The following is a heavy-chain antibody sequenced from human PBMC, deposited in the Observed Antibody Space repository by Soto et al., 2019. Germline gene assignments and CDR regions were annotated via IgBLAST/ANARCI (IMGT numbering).Heavy chain of an antibody. CDR3: ARVGVGATTDHYFDY. V-gene: IGHV1-69*02. Sequence: QVQLVQSGAEVKKPGSSVKVSCKASGGTFSSYTISWVRQAPGQGLEGMGRIIPILGIANYAQKFQGRVTITADKSTSTAYMELSSLRSEDTAVYYCARVGVGATTDHYFDYWGQGTLVTVSS. CDR2: IIPILGIA. D-gene: IGHD1-26*01. J-gene: IGHJ4*02. CDR1: GGTFSSYT.